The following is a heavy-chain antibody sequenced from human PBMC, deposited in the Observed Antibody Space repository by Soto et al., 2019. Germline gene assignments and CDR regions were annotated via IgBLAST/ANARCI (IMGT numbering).Heavy chain of an antibody. D-gene: IGHD2-15*01. CDR3: AKSGEACSGGSCYDYYYYYYYMDV. V-gene: IGHV3-23*01. J-gene: IGHJ6*03. CDR1: GFTFSSYA. CDR2: ISGSGGST. Sequence: GGSLRLSCAASGFTFSSYAMSWVRQAPGKGLEWVSAISGSGGSTYYADSVKGRFTISRDNSKNTLYLQMNSLRAEDTAVYYCAKSGEACSGGSCYDYYYYYYYMDVWGKGTTVTVSS.